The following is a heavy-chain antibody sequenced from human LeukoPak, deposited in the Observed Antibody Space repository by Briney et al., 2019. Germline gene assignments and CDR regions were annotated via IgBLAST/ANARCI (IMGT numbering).Heavy chain of an antibody. CDR1: GGSISSYY. Sequence: PSETLSLTCTVSGGSISSYYWSWIRQPPGKGLEWIGYTYYSGSTNYNPSLKSRVTISVDTSKNQFSLKLSSVTAADTAVYYCARGTREDYFDSSGYYYVAWGQGTLVTVSS. D-gene: IGHD3-22*01. V-gene: IGHV4-59*01. CDR3: ARGTREDYFDSSGYYYVA. CDR2: TYYSGST. J-gene: IGHJ5*02.